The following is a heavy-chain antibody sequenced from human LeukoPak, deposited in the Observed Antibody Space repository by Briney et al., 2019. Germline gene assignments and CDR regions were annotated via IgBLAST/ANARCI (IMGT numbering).Heavy chain of an antibody. Sequence: GGSLRLSCAASGFTFSSYSMNWVRQAPGKGLEWVSSISSSSSYIYYADSVKGRFTISRDNAKNSLYLQMNSLRAEDTAVYYCAARSLYYDSSAFRFDHWGQGTLVTVSS. CDR3: AARSLYYDSSAFRFDH. CDR2: ISSSSSYI. V-gene: IGHV3-21*01. J-gene: IGHJ5*02. D-gene: IGHD3-22*01. CDR1: GFTFSSYS.